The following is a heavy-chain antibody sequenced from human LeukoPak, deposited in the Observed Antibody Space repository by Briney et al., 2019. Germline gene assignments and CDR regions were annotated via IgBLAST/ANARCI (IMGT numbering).Heavy chain of an antibody. CDR2: MKGDGSHI. D-gene: IGHD2-8*02. Sequence: GGSLRLSCRASGFTFDKHWMSWVRQAPGGGLQWVASMKGDGSHIYYVDSVKGRFIISRDNARNSLYLQMSSLRVEDTAIYYCARLFGGVTTYDYWGQGAQVTVSS. J-gene: IGHJ4*02. CDR1: GFTFDKHW. CDR3: ARLFGGVTTYDY. V-gene: IGHV3-7*01.